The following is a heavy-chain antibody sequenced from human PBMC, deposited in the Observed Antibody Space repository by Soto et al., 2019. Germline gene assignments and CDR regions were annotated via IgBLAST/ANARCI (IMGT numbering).Heavy chain of an antibody. CDR1: GFTFSSYA. D-gene: IGHD2-2*01. J-gene: IGHJ6*02. CDR3: ARVGYCSSTSCYFVYYYYGMDV. Sequence: GGSLRLSCAASGFTFSSYAMHWVRQAPGKGLEWVAVISYDGSNKYYADSVKGRFTISRDNSKNTLYLQMNSLRAEDTAVYYFARVGYCSSTSCYFVYYYYGMDVWGQGTTVTVS. V-gene: IGHV3-30-3*01. CDR2: ISYDGSNK.